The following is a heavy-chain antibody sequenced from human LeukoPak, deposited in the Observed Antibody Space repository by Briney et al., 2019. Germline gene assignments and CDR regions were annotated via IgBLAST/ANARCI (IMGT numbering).Heavy chain of an antibody. CDR2: ISGSGGST. CDR3: AKESRRCSSFSWYHDN. Sequence: GGSLRLSCAASGFTFSSCTLSWVRQTPGKGREWVSAISGSGGSTYYADSVKGRFTISRDNSKNTVFLQMSTLRVEDTAVYYCAKESRRCSSFSWYHDNWGQGTLVTVSS. J-gene: IGHJ4*02. CDR1: GFTFSSCT. V-gene: IGHV3-23*01. D-gene: IGHD6-13*01.